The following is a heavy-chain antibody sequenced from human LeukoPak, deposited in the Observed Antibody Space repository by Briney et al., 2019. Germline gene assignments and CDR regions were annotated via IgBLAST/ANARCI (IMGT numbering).Heavy chain of an antibody. CDR3: AKGTSSSWYLSWFDP. Sequence: PGGSLRLSCAASGFTFDDYAMHWVRQAPGKGLEWVSGISWNSGSIGYADSVKGRFTISRDNAKNSLYLQMNSLRAEDTALYYCAKGTSSSWYLSWFDPWGQGTLVTVSS. D-gene: IGHD6-13*01. CDR2: ISWNSGSI. J-gene: IGHJ5*02. V-gene: IGHV3-9*01. CDR1: GFTFDDYA.